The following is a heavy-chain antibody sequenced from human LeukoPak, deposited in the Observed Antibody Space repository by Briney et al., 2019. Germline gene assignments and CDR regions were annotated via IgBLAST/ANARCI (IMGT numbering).Heavy chain of an antibody. CDR1: GGSISSGTYY. CDR2: IYTSGST. V-gene: IGHV4-61*02. J-gene: IGHJ4*02. Sequence: SETLSLTCTVSGGSISSGTYYWTWFRQPAGKGLEWMGRIYTSGSTNYNPSLKSRVTISVDTSKNQFSLKLPSVTAADTAVYYCASTSSYYTNSWYPFDYWGQGTLVTVSS. CDR3: ASTSSYYTNSWYPFDY. D-gene: IGHD6-13*01.